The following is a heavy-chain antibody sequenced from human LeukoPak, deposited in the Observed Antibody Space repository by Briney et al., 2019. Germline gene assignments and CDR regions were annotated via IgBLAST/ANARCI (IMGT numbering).Heavy chain of an antibody. J-gene: IGHJ3*02. D-gene: IGHD4-17*01. V-gene: IGHV1-2*02. Sequence: ASVKVSCKASGYTFTGYYMHWVRQAPGQGLEWMGWINPNSGGTNYAQKFQGRVTMTRDTSISRAYMELSRLRSDDTAVYYCARGSDYEDAFDIWGQGTMVTVSS. CDR1: GYTFTGYY. CDR3: ARGSDYEDAFDI. CDR2: INPNSGGT.